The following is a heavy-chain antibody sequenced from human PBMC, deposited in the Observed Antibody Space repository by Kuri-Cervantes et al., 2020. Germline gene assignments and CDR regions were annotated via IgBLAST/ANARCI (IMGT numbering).Heavy chain of an antibody. J-gene: IGHJ3*02. Sequence: GGSLRLSCAASGFTFSSYSMNWVRQAPGKGLEWVSYISSSSSTIYYADSVKGRFTISRDNAKNTQYLQMNSLRAEDTAVYFCARACSDVTCAQTVTDAFDIWGQGTLVTVSS. CDR2: ISSSSSTI. CDR1: GFTFSSYS. CDR3: ARACSDVTCAQTVTDAFDI. V-gene: IGHV3-48*04. D-gene: IGHD4-17*01.